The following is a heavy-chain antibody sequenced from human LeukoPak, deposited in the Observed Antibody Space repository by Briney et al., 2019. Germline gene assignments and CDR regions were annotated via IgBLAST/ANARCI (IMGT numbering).Heavy chain of an antibody. V-gene: IGHV4-59*01. CDR1: GGSISSYY. J-gene: IGHJ4*02. D-gene: IGHD2-2*01. Sequence: SETLSLTCTVSGGSISSYYWSWIRQPPGKGLEYIGYIYYSESTNYNPSPSGSTNYNPSLKSRVTISVDTSKNQFSLKLSSVTAADTAVYYCARDCSSTSCYDSFDYWGQGTLVTVSS. CDR2: IYYSESTNYNPSPSGST. CDR3: ARDCSSTSCYDSFDY.